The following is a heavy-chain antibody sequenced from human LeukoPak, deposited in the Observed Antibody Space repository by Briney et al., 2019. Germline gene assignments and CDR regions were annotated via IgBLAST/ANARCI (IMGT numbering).Heavy chain of an antibody. CDR1: GGTFSSDA. CDR2: IIPIFGTA. Sequence: SVKVSCKASGGTFSSDAISWVRQAPGQGLEWMGGIIPIFGTANYAQKFQGRVTITADESTSTAYMELSSLRSEETAVYYCARDSDYYYGSGRYYRGVYWGQGTLVTVSS. D-gene: IGHD3-10*01. J-gene: IGHJ4*02. CDR3: ARDSDYYYGSGRYYRGVY. V-gene: IGHV1-69*13.